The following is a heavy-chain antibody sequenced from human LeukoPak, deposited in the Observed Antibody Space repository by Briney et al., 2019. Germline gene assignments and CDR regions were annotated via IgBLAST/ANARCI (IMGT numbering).Heavy chain of an antibody. CDR2: IYHSGST. J-gene: IGHJ5*02. V-gene: IGHV4-39*07. D-gene: IGHD2-15*01. CDR3: ARAYCSGGSCEWFDP. CDR1: GGSISSGSYY. Sequence: PSETLSLTCTVSGGSISSGSYYWGWIRQPPGKGLEWIGSIYHSGSTYYNPSLKSRVTMSVDTSKNQFSLKLSSVTAADTAVYYCARAYCSGGSCEWFDPWGQGTLVTVSS.